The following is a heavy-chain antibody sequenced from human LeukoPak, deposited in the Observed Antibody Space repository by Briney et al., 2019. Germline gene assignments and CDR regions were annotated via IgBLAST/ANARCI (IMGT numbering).Heavy chain of an antibody. CDR1: GYSFTTHW. D-gene: IGHD5-12*01. CDR2: VYPGDSDI. J-gene: IGHJ4*02. Sequence: GESLKISCEGSGYSFTTHWIGWVRQMPGKRLEWMGFVYPGDSDIRYSPSFEGQVTVSADKSITTAYLQWKSLKASDTATYYCARRASAFDSKAFDYWGQGTLVTVSS. V-gene: IGHV5-51*01. CDR3: ARRASAFDSKAFDY.